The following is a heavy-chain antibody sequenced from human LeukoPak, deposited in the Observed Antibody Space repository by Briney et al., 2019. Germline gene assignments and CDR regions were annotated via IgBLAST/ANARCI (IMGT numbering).Heavy chain of an antibody. CDR1: GFTFSSYW. Sequence: GGSLRLPCAASGFTFSSYWMTWVRQAPGKGLEWVANINQDGSQKYYVDSVKGRFTISRDNAKNSLYLQMNSLRAEDTAIYYCVRTDSSGSRANWGQGTLVTVSS. CDR3: VRTDSSGSRAN. D-gene: IGHD3-22*01. V-gene: IGHV3-7*01. J-gene: IGHJ4*02. CDR2: INQDGSQK.